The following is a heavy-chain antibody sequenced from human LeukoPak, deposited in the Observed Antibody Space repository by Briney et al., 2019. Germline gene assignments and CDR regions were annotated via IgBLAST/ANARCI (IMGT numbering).Heavy chain of an antibody. J-gene: IGHJ3*02. CDR2: ISWNSGTI. CDR1: GFTFDDYA. CDR3: AKDRRNYGDYASAFDT. D-gene: IGHD4-17*01. Sequence: GRSLRLSCAASGFTFDDYAMHWVRQAPGKGLEWVSGISWNSGTIGYADSVKGRFTISRDNAKNSLYLQMNSLRAEDTAWYYCAKDRRNYGDYASAFDTWGQGTMVTVSS. V-gene: IGHV3-9*01.